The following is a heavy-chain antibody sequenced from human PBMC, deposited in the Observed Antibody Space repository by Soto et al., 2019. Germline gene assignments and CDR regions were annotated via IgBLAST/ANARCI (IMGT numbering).Heavy chain of an antibody. CDR3: ANAVRVGGFDY. Sequence: QVNLVQSGAEVREPGSSVKVSCKASGGIFSTFAISWVRQAPGQGREWMGGVLPIFNTKAYAHKFQGRVTITTDDSTSTASMELSSLTSDDTAIYYCANAVRVGGFDYWGQGTLVTVSS. V-gene: IGHV1-69*01. CDR2: VLPIFNTK. D-gene: IGHD1-26*01. CDR1: GGIFSTFA. J-gene: IGHJ4*02.